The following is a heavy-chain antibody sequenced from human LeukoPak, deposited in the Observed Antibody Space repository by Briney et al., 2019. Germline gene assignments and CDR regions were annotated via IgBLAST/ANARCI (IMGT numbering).Heavy chain of an antibody. V-gene: IGHV3-23*01. J-gene: IGHJ6*02. CDR3: AKGRWLQSEDGMDV. CDR2: ISGSGGST. Sequence: QSGGSLRLSCAASGFTFSSYAMSWVRQAPGKGLEWVSAISGSGGSTYYADSVKGRFTISRDNSKNTLYLQMNSLRAEDTAVYYCAKGRWLQSEDGMDVWGQGTTVTVSS. D-gene: IGHD5-12*01. CDR1: GFTFSSYA.